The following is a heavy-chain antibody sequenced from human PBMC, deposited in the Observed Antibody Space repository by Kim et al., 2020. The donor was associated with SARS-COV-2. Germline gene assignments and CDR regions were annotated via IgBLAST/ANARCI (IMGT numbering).Heavy chain of an antibody. D-gene: IGHD2-2*01. CDR1: GFTFSSYG. CDR3: AKDSIPAARMYYFDY. CDR2: IWYDGSNK. V-gene: IGHV3-33*06. Sequence: GGSLRLSCAASGFTFSSYGMHWVRQAPGKGLEWVAVIWYDGSNKYYADSVKGRFTISRDNSKNTLYLQMNSLRAEDTAVYYCAKDSIPAARMYYFDYWGQGTLVPVSS. J-gene: IGHJ4*02.